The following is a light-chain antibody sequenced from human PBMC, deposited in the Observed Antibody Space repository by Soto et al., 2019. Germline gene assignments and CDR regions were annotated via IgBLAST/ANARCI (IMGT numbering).Light chain of an antibody. CDR3: QQYDNVPWT. CDR1: QDISNY. V-gene: IGKV1-33*01. J-gene: IGKJ1*01. CDR2: DAS. Sequence: DIQMTQSPSSLSASVGDRVTITCQASQDISNYLNWFQQKPGKAPKLLIYDASNLQTGVPSRFSGSGFGADFTFTISSLQPEDIATYYCQQYDNVPWTFGQGTKVEI.